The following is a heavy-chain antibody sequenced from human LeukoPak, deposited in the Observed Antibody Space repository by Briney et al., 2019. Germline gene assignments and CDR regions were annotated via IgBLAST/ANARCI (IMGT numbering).Heavy chain of an antibody. CDR3: ARGNAARRSAMAMYHFDY. J-gene: IGHJ4*02. CDR2: INYSGNT. CDR1: GGSITSDY. D-gene: IGHD5-18*01. V-gene: IGHV4-59*08. Sequence: SETLSLTCTVSGGSITSDYWSWIRQPPGKGLEWIGYINYSGNTKYNPSLESRVTMSVDTSKNQFSLKVSSVTAADTAVYYCARGNAARRSAMAMYHFDYWGQGILVTVSS.